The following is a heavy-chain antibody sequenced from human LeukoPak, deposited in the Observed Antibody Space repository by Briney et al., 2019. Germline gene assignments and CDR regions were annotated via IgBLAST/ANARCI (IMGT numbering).Heavy chain of an antibody. CDR3: VQVAAAGPV. CDR2: INPSGGST. V-gene: IGHV1-46*01. J-gene: IGHJ4*02. D-gene: IGHD6-13*01. CDR1: GYTFTSYY. Sequence: WASVKVSCKASGYTFTSYYMHWVRQAPGQGLEWMGIINPSGGSTSYAQKFQGRVTITADKSTSTAYMELSSLRSEDTAVYYCVQVAAAGPVWGQGTLVTVSS.